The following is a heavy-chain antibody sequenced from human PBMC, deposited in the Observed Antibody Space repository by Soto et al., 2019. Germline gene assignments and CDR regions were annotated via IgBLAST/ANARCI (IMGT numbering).Heavy chain of an antibody. CDR2: ITVSNGNT. V-gene: IGHV1-18*04. J-gene: IGHJ4*02. D-gene: IGHD5-18*01. CDR1: GYTFSTYG. Sequence: ASVKVSCKASGYTFSTYGGSWVRPAPGQGLEWMGWITVSNGNTNYIDNLQGRVTMTTDTSTTTAYMEVWRLRSDDTAVYYCARSYSYGSYWYFDDWGQGTLVTVSS. CDR3: ARSYSYGSYWYFDD.